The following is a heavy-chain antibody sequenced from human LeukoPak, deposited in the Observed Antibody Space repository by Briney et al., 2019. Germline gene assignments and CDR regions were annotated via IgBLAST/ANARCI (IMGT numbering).Heavy chain of an antibody. V-gene: IGHV3-30*04. CDR2: ISYDENTK. J-gene: IGHJ5*02. CDR1: GFAFSSHA. D-gene: IGHD6-6*01. CDR3: ARDLYSSSSVNWFDP. Sequence: PGGSLRLSCAASGFAFSSHAMHWVRQAPGKGLEWVAVISYDENTKYYADSVKGRFTISRDNSRNTLYLQMNSLRADDTALYYYARDLYSSSSVNWFDPWGQGTLVTVSS.